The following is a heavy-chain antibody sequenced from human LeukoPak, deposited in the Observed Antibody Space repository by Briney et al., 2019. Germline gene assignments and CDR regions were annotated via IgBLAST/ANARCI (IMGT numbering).Heavy chain of an antibody. J-gene: IGHJ4*02. CDR1: GGSISSGGYY. D-gene: IGHD3-22*01. CDR2: IYYSGST. V-gene: IGHV4-31*03. Sequence: ASETLSLTCTVSGGSISSGGYYWSWIRQHPGKGLEWIGYIYYSGSTYYNPSLKSRVTISVDTSKNQFSLKLSSVTAADTAVYYCARTYYDSSGYHDYWGQGTLVTVSS. CDR3: ARTYYDSSGYHDY.